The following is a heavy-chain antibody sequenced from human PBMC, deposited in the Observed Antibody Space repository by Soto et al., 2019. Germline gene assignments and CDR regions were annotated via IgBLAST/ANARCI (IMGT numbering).Heavy chain of an antibody. CDR2: IYYSGST. J-gene: IGHJ4*02. CDR3: ARNTSIFFDF. V-gene: IGHV4-39*01. CDR1: GDSISSSSSY. Sequence: QLQLQESGPGLVKPSETLSLTCTVSGDSISSSSSYWAWIRQPPGKGLEWMGSIYYSGSTHYNSSLISRVTISGDTSKTQFSLRLTSVTAADTAVYYCARNTSIFFDFWGQGTLVTVSS.